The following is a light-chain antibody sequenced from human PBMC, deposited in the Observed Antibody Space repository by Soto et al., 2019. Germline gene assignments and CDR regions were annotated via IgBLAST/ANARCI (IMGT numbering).Light chain of an antibody. CDR2: DAS. Sequence: DIQMTQSPSTLSASVGDRVTITCRASQSISGWLAWYLLKPGKAPKLLIYDASNLESGVPSRFSGSGSGTEFTLTISSLQPDDFATYYCQQYNTFSYTFGQGTKLEIK. J-gene: IGKJ2*01. CDR3: QQYNTFSYT. V-gene: IGKV1-5*01. CDR1: QSISGW.